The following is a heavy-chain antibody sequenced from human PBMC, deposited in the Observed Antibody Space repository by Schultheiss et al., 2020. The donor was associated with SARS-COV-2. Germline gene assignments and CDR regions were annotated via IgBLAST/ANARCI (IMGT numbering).Heavy chain of an antibody. J-gene: IGHJ5*02. CDR2: INHSGST. V-gene: IGHV4-38-2*02. CDR3: ARVHYYVGDWFDP. D-gene: IGHD3-22*01. CDR1: GGSISSGYY. Sequence: SETLSLTCTVSGGSISSGYYWGWIRQPPGKGLEWIGEINHSGSTNYNPSLKSRVTISVDTSKNQFSLKLSSVTAADTAVYYCARVHYYVGDWFDPWSQGTLVTVSS.